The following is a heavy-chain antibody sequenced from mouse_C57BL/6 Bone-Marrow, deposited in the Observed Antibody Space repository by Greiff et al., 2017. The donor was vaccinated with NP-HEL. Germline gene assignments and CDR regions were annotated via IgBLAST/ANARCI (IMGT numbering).Heavy chain of an antibody. D-gene: IGHD1-1*01. CDR3: ARRTTTVVPFFDY. CDR2: IYPRDGST. Sequence: QVQLKESGPELVKPGASVKLSCKASGYTFTSYDINWVKQRPGQGLEWIGWIYPRDGSTKYNEKFKGKATLTVDTSSSTAYMELHSLTSEDSAVYFCARRTTTVVPFFDYWGQGTTLTVSS. CDR1: GYTFTSYD. V-gene: IGHV1-85*01. J-gene: IGHJ2*01.